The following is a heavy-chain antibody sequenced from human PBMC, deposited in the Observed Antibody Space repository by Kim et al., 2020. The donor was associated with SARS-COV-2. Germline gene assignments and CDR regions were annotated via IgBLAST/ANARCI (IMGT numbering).Heavy chain of an antibody. D-gene: IGHD3-10*01. V-gene: IGHV4-39*07. CDR3: ARDYGSGSRWFDP. CDR1: GDSISSSSHF. Sequence: SETLSLTCTVSGDSISSSSHFWGWIRQPPGKGLECIGTIYYSGNTYYNPSLKSRVTISVDTSKNQFSLKLSSVTAADTAVYYCARDYGSGSRWFDPWGQGTLVTVSS. CDR2: IYYSGNT. J-gene: IGHJ5*02.